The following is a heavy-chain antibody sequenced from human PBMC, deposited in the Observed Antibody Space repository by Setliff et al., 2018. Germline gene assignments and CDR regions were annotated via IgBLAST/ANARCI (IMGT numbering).Heavy chain of an antibody. CDR3: ARQLIGVTDGTFDP. CDR1: GYSFTTYY. Sequence: VQVSCKASGYSFTTYYMHWARQAPGQGLEWMGWINPDSGETVYAHKFQGKIIMTRDTSVSTAYVDVMSDDTAVYYCARQLIGVTDGTFDPWGQGTLVTVSS. D-gene: IGHD1-1*01. CDR2: INPDSGET. J-gene: IGHJ5*02. V-gene: IGHV1-2*07.